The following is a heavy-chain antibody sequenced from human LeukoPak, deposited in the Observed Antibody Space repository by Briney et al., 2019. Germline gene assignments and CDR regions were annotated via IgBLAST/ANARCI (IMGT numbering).Heavy chain of an antibody. V-gene: IGHV3-21*01. CDR1: GFTFSSYS. CDR3: ARDYYDSSGSSWSGP. Sequence: GGSLRLSCAASGFTFSSYSMNWVRQAPGKGLEWVSSISSSSSYIYYADSVKGRFTISRDNAKNSLYLQMNSLRAKDTALYYCARDYYDSSGSSWSGPWGQGTLVTVSS. D-gene: IGHD3-22*01. CDR2: ISSSSSYI. J-gene: IGHJ5*02.